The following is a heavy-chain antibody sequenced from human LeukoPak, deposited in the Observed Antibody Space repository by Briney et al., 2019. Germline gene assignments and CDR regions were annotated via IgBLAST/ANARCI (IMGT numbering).Heavy chain of an antibody. CDR1: GFTFSGFW. D-gene: IGHD6-6*01. CDR2: INSDGSEG. Sequence: GGSLRLSCAVSGFTFSGFWMSWSRQAPGKGLEWVASINSDGSEGYYADVVKGRFTISRDNAKNSLYLQINSLRAEDTAVYYCARSSYSSSSSVWGQGTMDTVSS. CDR3: ARSSYSSSSSV. J-gene: IGHJ3*01. V-gene: IGHV3-7*03.